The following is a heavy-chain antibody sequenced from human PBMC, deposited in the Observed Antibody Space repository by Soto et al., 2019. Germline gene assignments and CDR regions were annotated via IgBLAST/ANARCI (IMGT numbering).Heavy chain of an antibody. D-gene: IGHD6-19*01. V-gene: IGHV3-23*01. CDR2: ISGAGGNT. CDR3: AQGVIAVPVSGSDY. J-gene: IGHJ4*02. Sequence: EVQLLESGGGLVQPGGSLRLSCAASGFTFSSYAMNWVRQAPGKGLEWVSAISGAGGNTYYTDSVKGRFTISRDNSKNTLYLQMDGLRAEDTAISYCAQGVIAVPVSGSDYWGQGTLVTVSS. CDR1: GFTFSSYA.